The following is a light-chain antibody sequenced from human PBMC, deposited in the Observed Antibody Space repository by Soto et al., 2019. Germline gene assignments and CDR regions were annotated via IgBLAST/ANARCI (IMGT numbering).Light chain of an antibody. CDR3: SSYTSSSNYV. J-gene: IGLJ1*01. V-gene: IGLV2-14*01. CDR2: EVS. Sequence: SALTQPASVSGSPGQSITISCTGTSSDVGGYNYVSWYQLHPGKAPKLMVYEVSNRPSGVSNRFSGSKSGNTASLTISGLQAEDEADYYCSSYTSSSNYVFGNGTKVT. CDR1: SSDVGGYNY.